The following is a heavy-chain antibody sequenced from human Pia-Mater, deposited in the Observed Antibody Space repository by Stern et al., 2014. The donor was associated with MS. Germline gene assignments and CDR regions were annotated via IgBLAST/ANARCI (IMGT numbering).Heavy chain of an antibody. J-gene: IGHJ4*02. Sequence: EVQLVESGGGLVQPGGSLRLSCAASGFTFVASWMSWVRQAPGKGLEWVATIKQDESEKYYVDSVKGRFTISRDNAKNSLYLQMNSLRAEDTAVYYCARGGSRYFDYWGQGTLVTVSS. CDR3: ARGGSRYFDY. D-gene: IGHD3-10*01. V-gene: IGHV3-7*01. CDR2: IKQDESEK. CDR1: GFTFVASW.